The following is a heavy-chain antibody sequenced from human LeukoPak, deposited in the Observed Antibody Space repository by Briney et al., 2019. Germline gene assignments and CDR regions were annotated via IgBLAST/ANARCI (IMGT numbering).Heavy chain of an antibody. J-gene: IGHJ6*04. CDR2: INHSGST. V-gene: IGHV4-34*01. D-gene: IGHD1-14*01. CDR1: GGSFSGYH. Sequence: SETLSLTCAVYGGSFSGYHWSWIRQPPGKGLEWIGEINHSGSTNYNPSLKSRVTISVDTSKNQFSLKLSSVTAADTAVYYCARSDRAYYYYGMGVWGKGTTVTVSS. CDR3: ARSDRAYYYYGMGV.